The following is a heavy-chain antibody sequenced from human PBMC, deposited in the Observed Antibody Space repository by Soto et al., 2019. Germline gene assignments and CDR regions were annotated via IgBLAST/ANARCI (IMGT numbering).Heavy chain of an antibody. CDR3: ARGSRLGGPYV. Sequence: PSETLSLTCAVYGGSFSGYYWSWIRQPPGKGLEWIGEINHSGSTNYNPSLKSRVTISVDTSKNQFSLKLSSVTAADTAVYYCARGSRLGGPYVWGKGTTVTVSS. J-gene: IGHJ6*04. CDR2: INHSGST. CDR1: GGSFSGYY. D-gene: IGHD3-16*01. V-gene: IGHV4-34*01.